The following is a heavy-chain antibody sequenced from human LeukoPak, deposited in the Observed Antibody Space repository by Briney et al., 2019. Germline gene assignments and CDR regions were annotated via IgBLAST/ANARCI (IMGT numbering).Heavy chain of an antibody. V-gene: IGHV4-34*01. CDR2: INHSGST. D-gene: IGHD2-2*01. CDR3: ARVVVPAIYYMDV. CDR1: GGAFSGYY. J-gene: IGHJ6*03. Sequence: PSETLSLTCAVYGGAFSGYYWSWIRQPPGKGREWIGEINHSGSTYYNPSLKRRVTISVDTSKNQLSLKLSSVTAADTAVYYCARVVVPAIYYMDVWGQGTTVTVSS.